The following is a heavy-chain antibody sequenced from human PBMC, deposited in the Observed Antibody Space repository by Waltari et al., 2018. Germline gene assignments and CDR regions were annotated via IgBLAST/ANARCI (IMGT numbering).Heavy chain of an antibody. CDR2: IYSGGST. J-gene: IGHJ4*02. Sequence: EVQLVESGGGLIKPGGSLRLSCAASGFTVSSNYMCWVRQSPGKGLELVSVIYSGGSTYYADSVEGRFTISRDNTKNTLYLQKKGLRAEDTDMYYCAREVGTEDWGFFDYWGQGTLVTVSS. CDR3: AREVGTEDWGFFDY. D-gene: IGHD2-21*02. CDR1: GFTVSSNY. V-gene: IGHV3-53*01.